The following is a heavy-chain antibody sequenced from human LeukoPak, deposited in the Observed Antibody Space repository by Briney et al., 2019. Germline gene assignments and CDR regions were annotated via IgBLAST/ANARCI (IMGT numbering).Heavy chain of an antibody. D-gene: IGHD3-16*01. V-gene: IGHV3-7*01. Sequence: GGSLRLSCAASGLSFSGQWMNWVRQAPGQGLEWVANLKYDGREEYYADSVKGRFTISRDNAKNSLSLQMNYVRAGDTAIYYCAYTNHLTYWGQGTLVTDSS. CDR1: GLSFSGQW. CDR2: LKYDGREE. J-gene: IGHJ4*02. CDR3: AYTNHLTY.